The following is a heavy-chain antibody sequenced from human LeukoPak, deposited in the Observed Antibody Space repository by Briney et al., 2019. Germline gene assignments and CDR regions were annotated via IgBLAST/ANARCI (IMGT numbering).Heavy chain of an antibody. CDR3: AKVITWSTKPFDI. D-gene: IGHD2-21*01. Sequence: GWALTLSCPASRFTFSSYAMHWVRQAPGKGLEWVAVISYDGSNKYYADSVKGRFTISRDNSKNTLYLQMNSLRVEDTAVYYCAKVITWSTKPFDIWRQGTMVTVSS. CDR2: ISYDGSNK. J-gene: IGHJ3*02. V-gene: IGHV3-30-3*01. CDR1: RFTFSSYA.